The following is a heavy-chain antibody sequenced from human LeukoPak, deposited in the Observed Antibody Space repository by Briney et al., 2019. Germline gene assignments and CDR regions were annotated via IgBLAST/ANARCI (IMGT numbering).Heavy chain of an antibody. CDR3: ATLPVYSGSFAVDY. CDR2: MNPNSGNT. D-gene: IGHD1-26*01. Sequence: ASVKVSCKASGYTFTSYDINWVRQATGQGPEWMGWMNPNSGNTGYAQKFQGRVTMTRNTSISTAYMELSSLRSEDTAVYYCATLPVYSGSFAVDYWGQGTLVTVSS. CDR1: GYTFTSYD. J-gene: IGHJ4*02. V-gene: IGHV1-8*01.